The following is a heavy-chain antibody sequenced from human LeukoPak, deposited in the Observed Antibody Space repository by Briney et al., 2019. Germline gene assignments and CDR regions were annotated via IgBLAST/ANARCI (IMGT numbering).Heavy chain of an antibody. D-gene: IGHD2-2*01. Sequence: GESLKISCKGSGYSFTSYWIGWVRQMPGKGLEWMGIIYPGDSDTRYSPSFQGQVTISADKSINTAYLQWSSLKASDTATYYCARHRPGYCNSTSCYYSYYFDYWGQGTLVAVSS. J-gene: IGHJ4*02. CDR2: IYPGDSDT. CDR3: ARHRPGYCNSTSCYYSYYFDY. CDR1: GYSFTSYW. V-gene: IGHV5-51*01.